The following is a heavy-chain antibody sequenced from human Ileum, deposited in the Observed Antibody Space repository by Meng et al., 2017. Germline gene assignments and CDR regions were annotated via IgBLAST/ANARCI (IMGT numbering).Heavy chain of an antibody. J-gene: IGHJ4*02. V-gene: IGHV4-4*02. CDR2: ISHSGSA. Sequence: VRLKGPGPGLVSPSGTLSPSSAFSSGSISSNTYWSWVRQPPGKGLEWIGQISHSGSAYYNPSLKSRVTMSVDKSKSQFSLMLTSVTAADTAIYYCARHGGYSQDFWGQGTLVTVSS. D-gene: IGHD4-23*01. CDR1: SGSISSNTY. CDR3: ARHGGYSQDF.